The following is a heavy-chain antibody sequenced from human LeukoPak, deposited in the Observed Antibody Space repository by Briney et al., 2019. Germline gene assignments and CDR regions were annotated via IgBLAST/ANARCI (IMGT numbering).Heavy chain of an antibody. D-gene: IGHD4-17*01. Sequence: PGGSLRLSCAASGFSFSNYGFHWVRQAPGKGLEWVAVIWHDGSHPYYADSVKGRFIISRDNSKGTLFIQMHSLTAEDTAVYYCARDPDLYGDSFFDFWGQGTLVTVSS. V-gene: IGHV3-33*01. J-gene: IGHJ4*02. CDR2: IWHDGSHP. CDR3: ARDPDLYGDSFFDF. CDR1: GFSFSNYG.